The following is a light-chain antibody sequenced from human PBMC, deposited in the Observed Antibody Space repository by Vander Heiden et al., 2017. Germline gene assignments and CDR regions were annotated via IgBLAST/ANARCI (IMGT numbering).Light chain of an antibody. V-gene: IGLV1-40*01. CDR1: GSNIGGRSD. J-gene: IGLJ1*01. Sequence: QSILTQPPSASENPGQRIIIPCAGSGSNIGGRSDVSGYPQLPGTVPKLLIYGNTNRPSGVPDRFSASKSGTSASLAITGLQAEDEADYYCQAFDSSLNGYVFGTGTKVTVL. CDR3: QAFDSSLNGYV. CDR2: GNT.